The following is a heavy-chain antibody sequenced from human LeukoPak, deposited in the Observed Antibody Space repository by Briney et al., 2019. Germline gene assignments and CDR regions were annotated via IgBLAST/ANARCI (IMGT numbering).Heavy chain of an antibody. CDR2: ISSSGSTI. CDR1: GFTFSSYE. CDR3: ARVVAGVYCFDY. J-gene: IGHJ4*02. V-gene: IGHV3-48*03. Sequence: GGSLRLSCAASGFTFSSYEMNWVRQAPGKGLEWVSYISSSGSTIYYADSVKGRFTISRDNAKNSLYLQMNSLRAEDTAVYYCARVVAGVYCFDYWGQGTLVTVSS. D-gene: IGHD6-19*01.